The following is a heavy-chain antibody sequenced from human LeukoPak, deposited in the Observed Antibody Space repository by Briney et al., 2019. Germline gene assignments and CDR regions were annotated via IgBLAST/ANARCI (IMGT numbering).Heavy chain of an antibody. CDR2: IYPAGTT. D-gene: IGHD2-21*01. J-gene: IGHJ4*02. CDR3: ARGVRSAWYFDL. CDR1: GFTVDNNY. V-gene: IGHV3-53*01. Sequence: GGSLRLSCAASGFTVDNNYMTWVRQPPGKGLEWVSFIYPAGTTYFADSVKGRFTMSRDSSENTMYLQMKTLRVDDTAVYFCARGVRSAWYFDLWGQGTPVTVSS.